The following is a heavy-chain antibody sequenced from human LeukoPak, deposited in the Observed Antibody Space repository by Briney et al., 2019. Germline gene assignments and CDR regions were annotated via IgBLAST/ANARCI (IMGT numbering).Heavy chain of an antibody. V-gene: IGHV4-59*01. J-gene: IGHJ4*02. CDR1: GGSISSYY. Sequence: SETLSLTCIVSGGSISSYYWRWIRQPSAKGREGIGYIYYSGSTNYNPSLKSRVTISVDTSKNQFSLKLSSVTAADTAVYYCAREGSWYGGGLFDYWGQGTLVTVSS. D-gene: IGHD6-13*01. CDR3: AREGSWYGGGLFDY. CDR2: IYYSGST.